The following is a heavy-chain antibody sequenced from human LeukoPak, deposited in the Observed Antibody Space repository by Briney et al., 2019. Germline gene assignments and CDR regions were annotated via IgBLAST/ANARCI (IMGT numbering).Heavy chain of an antibody. CDR3: AKCGDGYNSGYYYYYMDV. V-gene: IGHV3-23*01. CDR2: ISGSGGST. CDR1: GFTFSSYA. Sequence: PGGSLRLSCAASGFTFSSYAMTWVRQAPGKGLEWVSAISGSGGSTYYADSVKGQFTISRDNSKNTLFLQMKSLRAEDTAVYYCAKCGDGYNSGYYYYYMDVWGKGTTVTVSS. J-gene: IGHJ6*03. D-gene: IGHD5-24*01.